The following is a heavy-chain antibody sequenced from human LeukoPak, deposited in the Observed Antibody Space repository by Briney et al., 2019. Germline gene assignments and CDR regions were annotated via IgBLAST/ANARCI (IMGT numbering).Heavy chain of an antibody. CDR3: ARHQMGANTFDY. V-gene: IGHV4-4*02. CDR2: IFESGST. CDR1: GGSISGYW. Sequence: PSETLSLTCAVSGGSISGYWWSWVRQPPGKGLEWIGEIFESGSTNYNPSLKSRATISGDKSESLFSLRLTSVSVADTAVYYCARHQMGANTFDYWGQGTLVTVSS. D-gene: IGHD1-26*01. J-gene: IGHJ4*02.